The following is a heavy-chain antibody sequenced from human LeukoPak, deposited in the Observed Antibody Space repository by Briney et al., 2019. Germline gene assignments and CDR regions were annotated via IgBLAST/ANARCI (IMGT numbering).Heavy chain of an antibody. J-gene: IGHJ2*01. V-gene: IGHV3-20*04. Sequence: PGGSLRLSCAASGFTFSSYAMSWVRQAPGKGLEWVSGINWNGGSTGYADSVKGRFTISRDNAKNSLYLQMNSLRAEDTALYYCARDRVRDSSGYFWYFDLWGRGTLVTVSS. CDR2: INWNGGST. CDR3: ARDRVRDSSGYFWYFDL. CDR1: GFTFSSYA. D-gene: IGHD3-22*01.